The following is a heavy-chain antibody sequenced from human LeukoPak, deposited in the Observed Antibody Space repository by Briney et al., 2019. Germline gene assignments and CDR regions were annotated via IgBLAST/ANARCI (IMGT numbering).Heavy chain of an antibody. CDR2: ISSSGSTI. Sequence: PGGSLRLSCAASGFTFSDYYMSWIRQAPGKGLEWVSYISSSGSTIYYADSVKGRFTISRDNAKNSLYLQTNSLRAEDTAVYYCARESVAGNAFDIWGQGTMVTVSS. D-gene: IGHD6-19*01. J-gene: IGHJ3*02. V-gene: IGHV3-11*01. CDR3: ARESVAGNAFDI. CDR1: GFTFSDYY.